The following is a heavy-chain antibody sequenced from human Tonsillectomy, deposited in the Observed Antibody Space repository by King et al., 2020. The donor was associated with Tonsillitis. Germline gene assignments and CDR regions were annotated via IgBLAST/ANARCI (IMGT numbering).Heavy chain of an antibody. D-gene: IGHD1-26*01. CDR2: IPFSGSS. J-gene: IGHJ4*02. CDR3: ARLVGS. CDR1: GGSISSNSTY. V-gene: IGHV4-39*02. Sequence: QLQESGPGLVKPSETLSLTCTVSGGSISSNSTYWGWIRQPPGKGLEWIGSIPFSGSSYYNPSLKRRVTISVDTSKNHFSLKLSSVTAADTAVYFCARLVGSWGQGTLVTVSS.